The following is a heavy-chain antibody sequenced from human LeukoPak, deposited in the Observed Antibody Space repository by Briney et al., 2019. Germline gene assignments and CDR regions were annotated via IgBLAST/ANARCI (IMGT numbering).Heavy chain of an antibody. D-gene: IGHD3-16*01. CDR2: ISWNSGSI. CDR3: ARGASY. V-gene: IGHV3-9*01. J-gene: IGHJ4*02. CDR1: GFTFDDYA. Sequence: PGGSLRLSCAASGFTFDDYAMHWVRQAPGKGLEWVSGISWNSGSIGYADSVKGRFTVSRDNAKNLLYLQMNSLRAEDTALYYCARGASYWGQGTLVTVSS.